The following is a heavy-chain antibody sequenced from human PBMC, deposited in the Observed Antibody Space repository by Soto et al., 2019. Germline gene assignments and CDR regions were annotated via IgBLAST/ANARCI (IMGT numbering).Heavy chain of an antibody. Sequence: QVQLQESGPGLVKPSETLSLTCTVSGGSISSYYWSWIRQPPGKGLEWIGYIYYSGSTNYNPSLKSRVTISVDTSKNQFSLKLSSVTAADTAVYYCAREALDYYGSGSYWTHLDYWGQGTLVTVSS. CDR2: IYYSGST. CDR3: AREALDYYGSGSYWTHLDY. D-gene: IGHD3-10*01. V-gene: IGHV4-59*01. CDR1: GGSISSYY. J-gene: IGHJ4*02.